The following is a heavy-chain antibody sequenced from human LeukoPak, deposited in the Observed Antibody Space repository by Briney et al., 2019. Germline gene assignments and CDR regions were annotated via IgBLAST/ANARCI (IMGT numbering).Heavy chain of an antibody. CDR3: AKEYSGYDFDC. Sequence: PGGSLRLSCVASGFTLRTYAMSWVRQAPGKGLEWVSAISGSAGFTYYADAVRGRFTVSRDISTNTVFLQMDILRAGDTAVYYCAKEYSGYDFDCWGQGTLVTVSS. CDR2: ISGSAGFT. CDR1: GFTLRTYA. V-gene: IGHV3-23*01. D-gene: IGHD5-12*01. J-gene: IGHJ4*01.